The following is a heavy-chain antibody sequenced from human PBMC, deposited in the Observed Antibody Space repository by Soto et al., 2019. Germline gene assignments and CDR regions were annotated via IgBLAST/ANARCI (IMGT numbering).Heavy chain of an antibody. CDR3: ARRGYDFWSGLYYYGMDA. D-gene: IGHD3-3*01. V-gene: IGHV4-39*01. CDR2: IYYSGST. J-gene: IGHJ6*02. Sequence: PSDTLSLTCTVSGGSISSSSYYWGWIRQPPGKGLEWIGSIYYSGSTYYNPSLKSRVTISVDTSKNQFSLNLSSVTAADTAVYYCARRGYDFWSGLYYYGMDAWGQGTTVTVSS. CDR1: GGSISSSSYY.